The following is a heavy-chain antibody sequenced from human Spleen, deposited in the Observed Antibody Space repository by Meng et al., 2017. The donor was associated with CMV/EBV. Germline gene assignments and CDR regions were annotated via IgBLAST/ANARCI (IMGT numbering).Heavy chain of an antibody. CDR1: GYTFTGYY. Sequence: ASVKVSCKASGYTFTGYYMQWVRQAPGQGLEWMGWINPNTDITKYAQKFQGRVTMTRDTSITTAYMELRSLRSDDTAIYYCARTYDILKDGLDVWGPGTTVTVSS. CDR3: ARTYDILKDGLDV. V-gene: IGHV1-2*02. J-gene: IGHJ6*02. D-gene: IGHD3-9*01. CDR2: INPNTDIT.